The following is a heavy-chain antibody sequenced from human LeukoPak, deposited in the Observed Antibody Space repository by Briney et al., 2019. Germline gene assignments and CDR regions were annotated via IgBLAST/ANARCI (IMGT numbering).Heavy chain of an antibody. D-gene: IGHD3-10*01. Sequence: GESLRLSCAASGFTFSSYWMNWVRQAPGQGLEWVGNIKEDGSERYYVDSVKGRFTISRDNAKNSLYLQVNSVRAEDTAVYYCARGSSNACDIWGQGTMVTVSS. CDR3: ARGSSNACDI. CDR2: IKEDGSER. CDR1: GFTFSSYW. J-gene: IGHJ3*02. V-gene: IGHV3-7*05.